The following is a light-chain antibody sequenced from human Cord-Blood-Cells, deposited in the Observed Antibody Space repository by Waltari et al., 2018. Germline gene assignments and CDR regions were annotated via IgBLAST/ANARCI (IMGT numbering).Light chain of an antibody. CDR1: SSAVGGYNY. Sequence: QSALNQPAPVSGSPGQSITISCTGTSSAVGGYNYVSWYQQHPGKAPNLMFYEVSNRPSGVSNRFSGSKSGNTASLTISGLQAEDEADYYCSSYTSSSTVVFGGGTKLTVL. CDR2: EVS. J-gene: IGLJ2*01. CDR3: SSYTSSSTVV. V-gene: IGLV2-14*01.